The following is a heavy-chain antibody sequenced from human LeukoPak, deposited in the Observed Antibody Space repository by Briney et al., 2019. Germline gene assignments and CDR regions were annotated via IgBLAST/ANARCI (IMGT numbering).Heavy chain of an antibody. CDR3: ARSGYYPYYYYGMDV. CDR1: GGTFSSYA. V-gene: IGHV1-69*04. Sequence: SVKVSCKASGGTFSSYAISWVRQAPGQGLEWMGRIIPILGIADYAQKFQGRVTITADKSTSTAYMELSSLRSEDTAVYYCARSGYYPYYYYGMDVWGQGTTVTVSS. CDR2: IIPILGIA. J-gene: IGHJ6*02. D-gene: IGHD3-22*01.